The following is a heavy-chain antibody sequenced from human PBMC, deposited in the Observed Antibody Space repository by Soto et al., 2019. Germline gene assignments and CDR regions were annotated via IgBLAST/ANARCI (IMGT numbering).Heavy chain of an antibody. CDR1: GGSISSGDYY. V-gene: IGHV4-30-4*01. Sequence: QVQLQESGPGLVKPSQTLSLTCTVSGGSISSGDYYWSWIRQPPGKGLEWIGYIYYSGSTYYNPSLKGRVTISVDTSKNQFSLKLSSVTAAVTAVYYGARAGGYYYGSGSLDYWGQGTLVTVSS. CDR2: IYYSGST. J-gene: IGHJ4*02. CDR3: ARAGGYYYGSGSLDY. D-gene: IGHD3-10*01.